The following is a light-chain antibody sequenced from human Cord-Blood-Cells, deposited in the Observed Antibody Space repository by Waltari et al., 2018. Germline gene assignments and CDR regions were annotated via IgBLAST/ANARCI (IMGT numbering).Light chain of an antibody. V-gene: IGLV6-57*01. CDR2: EDN. CDR1: SGTIATHS. J-gene: IGLJ2*01. Sequence: NFMLTQPHSVSESPGKTVTISCTRRSGTIATHSVQWSQPRPGSSPTTVIYEDNQRPSGVPDRFSGSIDSSSNSASLTISGLKTEDEADYYCQSYDSSFVVFGGGTKLTVL. CDR3: QSYDSSFVV.